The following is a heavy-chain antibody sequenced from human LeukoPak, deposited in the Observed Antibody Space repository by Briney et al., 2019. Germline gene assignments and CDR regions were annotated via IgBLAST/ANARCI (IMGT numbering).Heavy chain of an antibody. Sequence: GGSLRLSCAASGFTFSSYAMHWVRQAPGKGLEWVAVISYDGSNKYYADSVKGRFTISRDNSKNSLYLQMNSLRAEDTAVYYCARDGPPWADFWSGYYGLFDYWGQGTLVTVSS. V-gene: IGHV3-30-3*01. CDR1: GFTFSSYA. CDR3: ARDGPPWADFWSGYYGLFDY. J-gene: IGHJ4*02. CDR2: ISYDGSNK. D-gene: IGHD3-3*01.